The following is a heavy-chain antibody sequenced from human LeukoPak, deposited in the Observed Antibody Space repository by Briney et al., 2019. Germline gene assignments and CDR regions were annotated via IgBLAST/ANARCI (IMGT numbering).Heavy chain of an antibody. V-gene: IGHV3-21*01. D-gene: IGHD3-10*02. CDR1: GFTFSTYR. CDR3: AELGITMIGGV. Sequence: GGSLRLSCAASGFTFSTYRMNWVRRAPGKGLEWVSSISSSSYIYYADSVKGRFTISRDNAKNSLYLQMNSLRAEDTAVYYCAELGITMIGGVWGKGTTVTISS. CDR2: ISSSSYI. J-gene: IGHJ6*04.